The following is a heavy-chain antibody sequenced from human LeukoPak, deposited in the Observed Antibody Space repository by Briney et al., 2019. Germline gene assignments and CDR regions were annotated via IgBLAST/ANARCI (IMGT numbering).Heavy chain of an antibody. D-gene: IGHD3-9*01. V-gene: IGHV4-61*02. J-gene: IGHJ4*02. CDR2: IYTSGST. CDR1: GGSISSGSYY. CDR3: ARCPYDILTGYYSVDY. Sequence: SETLSLTCTVSGGSISSGSYYWCWIRQPAGKGLEWIGRIYTSGSTNYNPSLKGRVTISVDTSKNQFSLNLSSVTAADTAVYYCARCPYDILTGYYSVDYWGQGTLVTVSS.